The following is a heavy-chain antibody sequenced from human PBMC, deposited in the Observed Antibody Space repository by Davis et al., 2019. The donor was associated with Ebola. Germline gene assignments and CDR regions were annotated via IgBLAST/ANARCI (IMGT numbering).Heavy chain of an antibody. CDR3: VRGWGRSGLDV. D-gene: IGHD3-16*01. V-gene: IGHV6-1*01. CDR2: TYYTSKWHN. Sequence: HSQTLSLTRAISGDSVFGKNRAWNWIRQSPSRGLEWLGRTYYTSKWHNDYGESVKSRITINPDTSKNQLSLQLNSVTPEDTAVYYCVRGWGRSGLDVWGQGTTVTVSS. CDR1: GDSVFGKNRA. J-gene: IGHJ6*02.